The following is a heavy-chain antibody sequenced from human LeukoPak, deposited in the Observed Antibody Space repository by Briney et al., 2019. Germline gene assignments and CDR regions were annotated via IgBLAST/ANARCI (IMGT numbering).Heavy chain of an antibody. J-gene: IGHJ4*02. CDR3: ATASGYYYGSGSYWRKYFDY. V-gene: IGHV1-24*01. CDR1: GYTLTELS. CDR2: FDPEDGET. D-gene: IGHD3-10*01. Sequence: ASVKVSCKVSGYTLTELSMHWVRQAPGKGLEGMGGFDPEDGETIYAQKFQGRVTMTEDTSTDTAYMELSSLRSEDTAVYYCATASGYYYGSGSYWRKYFDYWGQGTLVTVSS.